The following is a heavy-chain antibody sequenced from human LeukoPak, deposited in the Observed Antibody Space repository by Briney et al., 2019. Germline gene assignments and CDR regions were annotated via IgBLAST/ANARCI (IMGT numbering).Heavy chain of an antibody. CDR2: ISGSGGGT. CDR3: AKDRGDGYNSFDY. D-gene: IGHD5-24*01. J-gene: IGHJ4*02. CDR1: GFTFSSYA. Sequence: GGSLRPSCAASGFTFSSYAMSWVRQAPGKGLEWASAISGSGGGTYYADSVKGRFTFSRDNSKNMLYLQMNSLRAEDTAVYHCAKDRGDGYNSFDYWGQGILVTVSS. V-gene: IGHV3-23*01.